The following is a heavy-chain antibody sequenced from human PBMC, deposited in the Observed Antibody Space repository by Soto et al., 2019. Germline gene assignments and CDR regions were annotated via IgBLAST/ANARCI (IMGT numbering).Heavy chain of an antibody. CDR1: GGSISRGDIS. D-gene: IGHD3-10*01. CDR3: ARGKTNYFFDL. Sequence: QLQLQESGSGLVKPSQTLSLTCVVSGGSISRGDISRTWIRQPPGKGLEWVGYIYRSGSTDYNPSLKSPVSISLDKSKNQFSLNLTSVTAADTAVYYCARGKTNYFFDLWGQGHLVTVSS. CDR2: IYRSGST. V-gene: IGHV4-30-2*01. J-gene: IGHJ4*02.